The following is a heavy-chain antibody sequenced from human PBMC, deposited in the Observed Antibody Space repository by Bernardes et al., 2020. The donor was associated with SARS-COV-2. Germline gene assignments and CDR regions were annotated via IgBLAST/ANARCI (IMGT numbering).Heavy chain of an antibody. V-gene: IGHV5-51*01. Sequence: GESLKISCKGSGYSFTSYWIGWVRQMPGKGLEWMGIIYPGDSDTRYSPSFQGQVTIAADKSISTVFLQWSSLKASDTAMYYCARPGYSSGWRYFDLWCRGTLVAVSS. D-gene: IGHD6-19*01. J-gene: IGHJ2*01. CDR3: ARPGYSSGWRYFDL. CDR2: IYPGDSDT. CDR1: GYSFTSYW.